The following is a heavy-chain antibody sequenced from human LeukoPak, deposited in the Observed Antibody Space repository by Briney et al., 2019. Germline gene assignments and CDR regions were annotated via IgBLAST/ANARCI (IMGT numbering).Heavy chain of an antibody. CDR1: GYTFTGYY. CDR2: INPNSGGT. V-gene: IGHV1-2*02. Sequence: ASVKVSCKASGYTFTGYYMHWVRQAPGQGLEWMGWINPNSGGTNYAQKFQGRVTMTRDTSISTAYMELSRLRSDDTAVYYCARAGGELLRRGYYYYYMDVWGKGTTVTISS. D-gene: IGHD1-26*01. CDR3: ARAGGELLRRGYYYYYMDV. J-gene: IGHJ6*03.